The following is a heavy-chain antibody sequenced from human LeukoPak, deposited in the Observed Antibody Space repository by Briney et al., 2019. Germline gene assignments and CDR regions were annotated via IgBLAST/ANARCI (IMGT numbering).Heavy chain of an antibody. J-gene: IGHJ4*02. D-gene: IGHD6-13*01. Sequence: SVKVSCKASGGTFSSYAISWVRQAPGQGLEWMGRIIPIFGTANYAHKFQGRVTITTDESTSTAYMALSSLRTEDTDVYYCARDSSSWYFDYWGQGTLVTVSS. CDR2: IIPIFGTA. CDR3: ARDSSSWYFDY. V-gene: IGHV1-69*05. CDR1: GGTFSSYA.